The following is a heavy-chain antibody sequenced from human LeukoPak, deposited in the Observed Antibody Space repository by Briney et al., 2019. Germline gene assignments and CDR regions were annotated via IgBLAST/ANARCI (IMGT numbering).Heavy chain of an antibody. V-gene: IGHV3-30-3*01. D-gene: IGHD6-6*01. J-gene: IGHJ1*01. Sequence: GGSLRLSCAAAGFTFSSYAMHWVRQAPGKGLEWVAVISYDGSNKYYADSVKGRFTISRDNSKNTLYLQMNSLRAEDTAVYYCARDKYSSSSGPGYFQHWGQGTLVTVSS. CDR1: GFTFSSYA. CDR2: ISYDGSNK. CDR3: ARDKYSSSSGPGYFQH.